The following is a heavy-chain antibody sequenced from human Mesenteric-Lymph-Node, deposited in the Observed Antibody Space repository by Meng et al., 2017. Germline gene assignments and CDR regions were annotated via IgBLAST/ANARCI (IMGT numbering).Heavy chain of an antibody. CDR1: RASITNHNW. D-gene: IGHD3-10*01. V-gene: IGHV4-4*03. Sequence: QVRLREPGPALVKPPGPRAPTATGSRASITNHNWWAWVRQPPGKGPAWIGESRQRGSSAYNPSLKSRVSMSIDKSKKQFSLKLTYVTAADTAVYHCLRGSGGSVWGQGTLVTVSS. CDR2: SRQRGSS. CDR3: LRGSGGSV. J-gene: IGHJ1*01.